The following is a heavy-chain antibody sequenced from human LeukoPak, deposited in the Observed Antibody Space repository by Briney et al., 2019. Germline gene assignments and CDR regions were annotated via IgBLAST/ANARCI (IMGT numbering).Heavy chain of an antibody. J-gene: IGHJ6*03. CDR1: GFTFSNAW. Sequence: GGSLRLSCAASGFTFSNAWMSWVRQAPGKGLEWLSYIGSSDSTTHYADSVKGRFTISRDNAKNSLYLQMNSLRVEDTAVYYCARDRTPNYSSGWVYMDVWGEGTTVTISS. D-gene: IGHD6-25*01. CDR3: ARDRTPNYSSGWVYMDV. V-gene: IGHV3-11*04. CDR2: IGSSDSTT.